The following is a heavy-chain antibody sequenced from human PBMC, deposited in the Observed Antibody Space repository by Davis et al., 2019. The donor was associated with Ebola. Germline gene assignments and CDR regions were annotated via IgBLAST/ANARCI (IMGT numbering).Heavy chain of an antibody. Sequence: SVKVSCKASGYTFTSYYMHWVRQAPGQGLEWMGRIIPILGIANYAQKFQGRVTITADKSTSTAYMELSSLRSEDTAVYYCARVWRDSLGNWGQGTLVTVSS. CDR1: GYTFTSYY. D-gene: IGHD2-21*02. J-gene: IGHJ4*02. CDR3: ARVWRDSLGN. CDR2: IIPILGIA. V-gene: IGHV1-69*04.